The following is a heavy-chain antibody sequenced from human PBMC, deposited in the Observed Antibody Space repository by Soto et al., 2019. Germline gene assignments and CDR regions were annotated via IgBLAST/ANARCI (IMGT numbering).Heavy chain of an antibody. CDR2: ISAYNGNT. CDR1: GYTFTSYG. V-gene: IGHV1-18*01. D-gene: IGHD1-26*01. CDR3: ARDTPLPGSYFGFDP. J-gene: IGHJ5*02. Sequence: QVQLVQSGAEVKKPGASVKVSCKASGYTFTSYGISWVRQAPGQGLEWMGWISAYNGNTNYAQKLQGRVTMTTDTSTSTAYMELRSLSSDDTAVYYCARDTPLPGSYFGFDPWGQGTLVTVSS.